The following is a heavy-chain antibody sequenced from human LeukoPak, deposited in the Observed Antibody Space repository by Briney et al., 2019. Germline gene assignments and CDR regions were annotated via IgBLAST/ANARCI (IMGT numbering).Heavy chain of an antibody. V-gene: IGHV4-4*02. J-gene: IGHJ5*02. CDR1: SGSVVSANW. D-gene: IGHD1-1*01. Sequence: SETLSLTCSVSSGSVVSANWWSWVRQPPGKTLEWIGHIYHSGTTSYNPSLKSGVTISVDRSNNQFSLTLTSVTAADTAVYYCARLVQMERQRGDSWGQGTLVVVSS. CDR3: ARLVQMERQRGDS. CDR2: IYHSGTT.